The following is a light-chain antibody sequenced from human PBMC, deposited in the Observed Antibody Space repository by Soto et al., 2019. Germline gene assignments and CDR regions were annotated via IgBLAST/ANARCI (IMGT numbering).Light chain of an antibody. V-gene: IGLV1-47*01. Sequence: QSVLTQPPSASGTPGQRVTISCSGSSSNIGSNYVYWYQQLPGTAPKLLIYRNNKRPSGVPDRFSGSKSGTSASLAISGLRSEDEGDYYCAAWDDSLSVVVFGGGTKLTVL. CDR2: RNN. J-gene: IGLJ2*01. CDR3: AAWDDSLSVVV. CDR1: SSNIGSNY.